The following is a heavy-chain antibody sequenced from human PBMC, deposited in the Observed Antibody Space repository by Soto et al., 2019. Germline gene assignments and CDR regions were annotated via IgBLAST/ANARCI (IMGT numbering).Heavy chain of an antibody. CDR2: IYYSGST. CDR3: ATTGYSSSWSNY. D-gene: IGHD6-13*01. CDR1: GGSISSSSYY. J-gene: IGHJ4*02. V-gene: IGHV4-39*01. Sequence: QLQLQESGPGLVKPSETLSLTCTVSGGSISSSSYYWGWIRQPPGKGLEWIGSIYYSGSTYYNPSLKSRVTISVDTSKNQFSLKLSSVTAADTAVYYCATTGYSSSWSNYWGQGTLVTVSS.